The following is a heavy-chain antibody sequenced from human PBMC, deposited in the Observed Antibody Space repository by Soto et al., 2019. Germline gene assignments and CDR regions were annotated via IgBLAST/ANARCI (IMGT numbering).Heavy chain of an antibody. J-gene: IGHJ6*02. CDR2: ISYDGSNK. CDR3: ARATSSSWYSDYYYGMDV. D-gene: IGHD6-13*01. V-gene: IGHV3-30-3*01. Sequence: QVQLVESGGGVVQPGRSLRLSCAASGFTFSSYAMHWVRQAPGKGLEWVAVISYDGSNKYYADSVKGRFTISRDNSKNTLYLQMNSLRAEDTAVYYCARATSSSWYSDYYYGMDVWCQGTTVTFSS. CDR1: GFTFSSYA.